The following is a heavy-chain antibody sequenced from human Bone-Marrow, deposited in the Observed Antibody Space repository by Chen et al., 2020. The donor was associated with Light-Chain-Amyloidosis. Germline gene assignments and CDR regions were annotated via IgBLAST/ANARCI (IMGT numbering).Heavy chain of an antibody. CDR1: GGSFSGYY. J-gene: IGHJ5*02. D-gene: IGHD3-10*01. Sequence: QVQLQQWGAGLLKPSETLSFTCAVYGGSFSGYYWSWIRQPPGKGLEWIGEINHSGSTNYNPSLKSRVTISVDTSKNQFSLKLSSVTAADTAVYYCARGRSGGLFDPWGQGTLVTVSS. V-gene: IGHV4-34*01. CDR3: ARGRSGGLFDP. CDR2: INHSGST.